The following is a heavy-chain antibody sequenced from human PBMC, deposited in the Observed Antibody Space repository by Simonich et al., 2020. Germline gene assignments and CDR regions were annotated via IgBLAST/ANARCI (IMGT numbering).Heavy chain of an antibody. CDR1: GFTCSSYA. V-gene: IGHV3-23*01. CDR2: ISGRGGST. J-gene: IGHJ3*02. CDR3: AKDRGERITMIVVVIDAFDI. D-gene: IGHD3-22*01. Sequence: GGGLVQPGGSLRLSCAASGFTCSSYAMSWVRQAPGKGLEWGSAISGRGGSTYYADSVKGRFTISRDNSKNTLYLQMNSLRAEDTAVYYCAKDRGERITMIVVVIDAFDIWGQGTMVTVSS.